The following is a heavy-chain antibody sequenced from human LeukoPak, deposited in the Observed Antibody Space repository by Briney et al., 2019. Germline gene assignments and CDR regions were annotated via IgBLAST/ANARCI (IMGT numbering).Heavy chain of an antibody. CDR2: IYYSGST. Sequence: SETLSLTCTVSGGSISSSSYYWGWIRQPPGKGLEWIGSIYYSGSTYYNPSLKSRVTISVDTSKNQFSLKLSSVTAADTAVYYCAITSSGWDDYWGQGTLVTVSS. J-gene: IGHJ4*02. CDR1: GGSISSSSYY. CDR3: AITSSGWDDY. V-gene: IGHV4-39*01. D-gene: IGHD6-19*01.